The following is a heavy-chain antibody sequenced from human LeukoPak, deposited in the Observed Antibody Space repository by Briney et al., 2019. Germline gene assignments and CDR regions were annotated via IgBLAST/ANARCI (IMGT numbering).Heavy chain of an antibody. CDR2: INPNSGGT. D-gene: IGHD3-10*01. Sequence: EASVKVSCKASGYTFTGYYMHWVRQAPGQGLEWMGWINPNSGGTNYAQKFQGRVTMTRDTSISTAYMELSRLRSDDTAVYYCARVALLWFGESGMDVWGQGTTVTVSS. CDR3: ARVALLWFGESGMDV. V-gene: IGHV1-2*02. CDR1: GYTFTGYY. J-gene: IGHJ6*02.